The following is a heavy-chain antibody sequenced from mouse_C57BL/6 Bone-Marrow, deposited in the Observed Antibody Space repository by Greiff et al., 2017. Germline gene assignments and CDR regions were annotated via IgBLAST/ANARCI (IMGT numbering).Heavy chain of an antibody. V-gene: IGHV1-81*01. CDR2: IYPRSGNT. D-gene: IGHD2-2*01. Sequence: QVQLQQSGAELARPGASVKLSCKASGYTFTSYGISWVKQRTGQGLEWIGDIYPRSGNTYYNEKFKGKATLTADKSSSTAYMELRSLTSEDSAVYFCARSGLLWLRYYAMDYWGQGTSVTVSS. CDR1: GYTFTSYG. CDR3: ARSGLLWLRYYAMDY. J-gene: IGHJ4*01.